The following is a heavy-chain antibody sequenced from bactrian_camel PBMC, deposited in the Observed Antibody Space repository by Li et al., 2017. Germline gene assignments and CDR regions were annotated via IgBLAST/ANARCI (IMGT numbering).Heavy chain of an antibody. V-gene: IGHV3S53*01. CDR3: AAAVRPECWLIQSSYHYNN. CDR2: IDSDGTT. CDR1: GYFYCTND. Sequence: VQLVESGGGSVQPGRSLKLSCAASGYFYCTNDMSWYRRPPGKEREFVSGIDSDGTTSYADSVKGRFTISQDSAKNTLYLQMNSLKPEDTAMYYCAAAVRPECWLIQSSYHYNNWGQGTQVTVS. J-gene: IGHJ4*01. D-gene: IGHD1*01.